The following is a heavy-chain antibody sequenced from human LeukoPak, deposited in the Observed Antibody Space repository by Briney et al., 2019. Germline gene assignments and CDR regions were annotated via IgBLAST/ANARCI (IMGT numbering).Heavy chain of an antibody. D-gene: IGHD3-10*01. V-gene: IGHV4-4*08. J-gene: IGHJ4*02. CDR2: IYNSGNT. CDR1: GGSINSYY. Sequence: SETLSLTCTVSGGSINSYYWTWIRQPPGKGLEWIGNIYNSGNTNYNPSLKSRVTISVDTSKNQFSLKLSSVTAADTAVYYCARDYGSGSYHFDYWGQGTLVTVSS. CDR3: ARDYGSGSYHFDY.